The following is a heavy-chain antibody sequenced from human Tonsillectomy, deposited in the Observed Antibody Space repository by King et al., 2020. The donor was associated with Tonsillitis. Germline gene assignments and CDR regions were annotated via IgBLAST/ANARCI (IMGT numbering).Heavy chain of an antibody. CDR3: ASDSGHGIRVSETKRSTYYYYYYMDV. CDR2: IIPMFGTA. D-gene: IGHD5/OR15-5a*01. Sequence: QLVQSGAEVKKPGSSVRVSCKAAGGTFKRSAISWVRQAPGQGLQWMGGIIPMFGTANYAQKFQGSVTITADESTSTAYMELSSLRSDDTAVYYCASDSGHGIRVSETKRSTYYYYYYMDVWGKGTTVTVSS. V-gene: IGHV1-69*01. CDR1: GGTFKRSA. J-gene: IGHJ6*03.